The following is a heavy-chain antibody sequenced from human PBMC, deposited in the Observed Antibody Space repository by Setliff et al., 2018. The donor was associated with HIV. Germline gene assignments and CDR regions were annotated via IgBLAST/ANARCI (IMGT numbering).Heavy chain of an antibody. CDR1: GGSFSSYG. J-gene: IGHJ5*02. V-gene: IGHV1-69*10. Sequence: SVKVSCKASGGSFSSYGLSWVRQAPGQGLEWMGGIMPIFGITNQAQKFQGRVTITADKSTNTAYMELSSLRSEDTAVYYCAKDRGRGNWLDPWGQGTLVTVSS. CDR3: AKDRGRGNWLDP. D-gene: IGHD3-16*01. CDR2: IMPIFGIT.